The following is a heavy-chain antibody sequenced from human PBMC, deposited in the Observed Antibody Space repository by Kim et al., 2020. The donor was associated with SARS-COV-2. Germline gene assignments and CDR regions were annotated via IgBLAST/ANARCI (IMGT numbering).Heavy chain of an antibody. J-gene: IGHJ4*02. CDR3: AREEGSSGYYGSGSLSPIVY. D-gene: IGHD3-10*01. V-gene: IGHV4-31*03. CDR1: GGSISSGGYY. Sequence: SETLSLTCTVSGGSISSGGYYWSWIRQHPGKGLEWIGYIYYSGSTYYNPSLKSRVTISVDTSKNQFSLKLSSVTAADTAVYYCAREEGSSGYYGSGSLSPIVYWGQGTLVTVSS. CDR2: IYYSGST.